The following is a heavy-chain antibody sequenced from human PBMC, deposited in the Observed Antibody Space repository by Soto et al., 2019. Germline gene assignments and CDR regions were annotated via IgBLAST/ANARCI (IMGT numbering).Heavy chain of an antibody. CDR1: GYTFTSYY. CDR2: INPSGGST. CDR3: ASGGLGSSWTDYYYYYGMYV. J-gene: IGHJ6*02. Sequence: ASVKVSCKASGYTFTSYYMHWVRQAPGQGLGWMGIINPSGGSTSYAQKFQGRVTMTRDTSTSSVYMELSSLRSEDTAVYYCASGGLGSSWTDYYYYYGMYVWGQGTTVTVSS. D-gene: IGHD6-6*01. V-gene: IGHV1-46*01.